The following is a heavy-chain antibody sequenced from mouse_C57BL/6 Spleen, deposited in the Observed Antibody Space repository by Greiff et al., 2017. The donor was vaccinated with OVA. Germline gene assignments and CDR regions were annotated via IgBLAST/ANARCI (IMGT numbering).Heavy chain of an antibody. CDR1: GFTFSDYG. V-gene: IGHV5-17*01. CDR2: ISSGSSTI. CDR3: ARPLYGSYYAMDY. D-gene: IGHD1-1*01. J-gene: IGHJ4*01. Sequence: VQRVESGGGLVKPGGSLKLSCAASGFTFSDYGMHWVRQAPEKGLEWVAYISSGSSTIYYADTVKGRFTISRDNAKNTLFLQMTSLRSEDTAMYYCARPLYGSYYAMDYWGQGTSVTVSS.